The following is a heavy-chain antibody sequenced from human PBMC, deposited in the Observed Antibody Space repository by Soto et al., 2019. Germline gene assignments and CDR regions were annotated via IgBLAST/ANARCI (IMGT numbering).Heavy chain of an antibody. CDR2: IHYSGST. D-gene: IGHD5-18*01. CDR3: ARGCVETAMAFDY. CDR1: GASISSGGYF. J-gene: IGHJ4*02. Sequence: QVQLQESGPGLVKPSQTLSLACSVSGASISSGGYFCSWIRQLPGKGLEWIGYIHYSGSTYYNPSLKSRVVMSMDTSKNDFSLKLNSVTAADTAVFYCARGCVETAMAFDYWGQGALVTVSS. V-gene: IGHV4-31*03.